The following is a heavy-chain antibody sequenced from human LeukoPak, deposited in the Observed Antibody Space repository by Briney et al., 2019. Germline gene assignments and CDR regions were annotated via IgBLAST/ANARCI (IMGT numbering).Heavy chain of an antibody. J-gene: IGHJ3*02. V-gene: IGHV4-59*08. CDR3: ARHKPGSYAFDI. CDR1: GGSISSYY. CDR2: IYYTGST. D-gene: IGHD3-10*01. Sequence: PSETLSLTCTVSGGSISSYYWSWIRQPPGKGLEWIAYIYYTGSTTYNPSLKSRVTISVDTSKNQFSLNLSSLTAADTAVYYCARHKPGSYAFDIWGQGTMVTVSS.